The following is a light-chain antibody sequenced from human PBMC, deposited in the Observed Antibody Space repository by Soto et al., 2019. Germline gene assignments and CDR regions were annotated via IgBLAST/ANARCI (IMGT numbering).Light chain of an antibody. J-gene: IGKJ5*01. V-gene: IGKV1-5*01. CDR2: DAS. CDR1: QSISSR. CDR3: QQYNSHSLT. Sequence: DIQMTQSPSALSASVGDRVTITCRASQSISSRLAWYQQNPGKAPKLLIYDASSLESGVPSRFSGSGSGTEFSLTINSLQPDDFATYYCQQYNSHSLTFGQGTRLEI.